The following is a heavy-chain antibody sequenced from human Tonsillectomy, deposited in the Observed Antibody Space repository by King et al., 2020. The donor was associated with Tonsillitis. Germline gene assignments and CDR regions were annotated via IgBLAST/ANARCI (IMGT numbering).Heavy chain of an antibody. J-gene: IGHJ6*02. D-gene: IGHD1-26*01. CDR1: GDTFTNYW. V-gene: IGHV5-10-1*01. Sequence: QLVQSGTEVKMPGESLRISCKGSGDTFTNYWINWVRQMPGKGLEWLGRIDPSDSFAHYNPSFQGHVTISADKSISTVYLQWSSLKASDTAIYYCARRAIVGASLKYYYGLDVWGQGTTVPVSS. CDR2: IDPSDSFA. CDR3: ARRAIVGASLKYYYGLDV.